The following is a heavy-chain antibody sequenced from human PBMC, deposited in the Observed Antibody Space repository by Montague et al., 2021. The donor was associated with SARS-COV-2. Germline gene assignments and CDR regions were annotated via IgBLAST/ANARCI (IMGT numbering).Heavy chain of an antibody. CDR3: ARFPTSYYYDSKAAPATPDAFDI. D-gene: IGHD3-22*01. Sequence: SETLSLTCTVSGGPISSSGYYWGWIRQPPGKGLEWIGSIYYSGSTYYNPSLKSRVTISVDTSKNQFPLKLSSVTAADTAVYYCARFPTSYYYDSKAAPATPDAFDIWGQGTMVTVSS. CDR2: IYYSGST. J-gene: IGHJ3*02. CDR1: GGPISSSGYY. V-gene: IGHV4-39*01.